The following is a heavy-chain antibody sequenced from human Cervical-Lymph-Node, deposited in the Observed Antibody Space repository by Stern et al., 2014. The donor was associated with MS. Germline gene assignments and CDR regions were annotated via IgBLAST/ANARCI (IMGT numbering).Heavy chain of an antibody. CDR2: FDPEDGKK. V-gene: IGHV1-24*01. D-gene: IGHD1-14*01. Sequence: VQLVESGAEVKQPGASVKVSCQVSGYTLTELAMQWVRQAPGKGLEWMGGFDPEDGKKVYAQKFQGRITMTEDTSTDTAYMELSRLASEDTAVYYCVTFTGDPWGQGTLVTVSS. CDR3: VTFTGDP. CDR1: GYTLTELA. J-gene: IGHJ5*02.